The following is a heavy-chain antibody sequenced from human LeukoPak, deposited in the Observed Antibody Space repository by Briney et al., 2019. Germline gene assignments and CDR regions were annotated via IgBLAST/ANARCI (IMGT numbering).Heavy chain of an antibody. J-gene: IGHJ4*02. CDR2: INHSGST. CDR3: ARGEYDISFDY. CDR1: GGSFSGYY. V-gene: IGHV4-34*01. Sequence: SETLSLTCAVYGGSFSGYYWSWIRQPPGKGLEWIGEINHSGSTNYNPSLKSRVTISVDTSKHQFSLKLSSVTAADTAVYYCARGEYDISFDYWGQGTLVTVSS. D-gene: IGHD3-9*01.